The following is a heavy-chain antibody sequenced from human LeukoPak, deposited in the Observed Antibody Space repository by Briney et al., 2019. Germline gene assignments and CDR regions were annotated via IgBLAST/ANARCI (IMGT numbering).Heavy chain of an antibody. Sequence: SQTLSLTCTDSGGSISSGSYYWSWIRQPAGKGLEWIGRIYTSGSTNYNPSLKSRVTISVDTSKNQFSLKLSSVTAADTAVYYCARDANDFWSGYSDYWGQGTLVTVSS. V-gene: IGHV4-61*02. D-gene: IGHD3-3*01. CDR2: IYTSGST. CDR1: GGSISSGSYY. CDR3: ARDANDFWSGYSDY. J-gene: IGHJ4*02.